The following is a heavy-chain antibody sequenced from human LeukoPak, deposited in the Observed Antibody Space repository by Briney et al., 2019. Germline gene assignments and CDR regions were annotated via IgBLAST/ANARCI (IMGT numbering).Heavy chain of an antibody. CDR3: ARDRAGTTGGAFDT. D-gene: IGHD1-7*01. J-gene: IGHJ3*02. CDR2: IYHSGST. V-gene: IGHV4-38-2*02. CDR1: GYSISSGYY. Sequence: SETLSLTCTVSGYSISSGYYWGWIRQPPGKGLEWIGSIYHSGSTYYNPSLKSRVTISVDTSKNQFSLKLSSVTAADTAVYYCARDRAGTTGGAFDTWGQGTMVTVYS.